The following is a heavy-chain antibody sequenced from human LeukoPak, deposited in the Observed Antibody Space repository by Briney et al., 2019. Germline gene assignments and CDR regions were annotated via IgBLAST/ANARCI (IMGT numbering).Heavy chain of an antibody. CDR2: IYPGDSDT. J-gene: IGHJ4*02. D-gene: IGHD6-13*01. CDR3: ARGGVFSSSWFAYFDY. CDR1: GDXFTNYW. V-gene: IGHV5-51*01. Sequence: GESLKISCNASGDXFTNYWISWVRQMPGKGLEWMGIIYPGDSDTRYSPPVEGQVTISVDKSISTAFLQWSSLKASDTAMYYCARGGVFSSSWFAYFDYWGQGTLVTVSS.